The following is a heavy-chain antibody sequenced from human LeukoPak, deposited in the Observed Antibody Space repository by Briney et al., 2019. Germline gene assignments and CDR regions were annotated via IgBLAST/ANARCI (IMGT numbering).Heavy chain of an antibody. CDR3: ARGAQYQLPLDY. CDR2: INHSGST. CDR1: GFSFTNTW. V-gene: IGHV4-34*01. D-gene: IGHD2-2*01. J-gene: IGHJ4*02. Sequence: GSLRLSCEASGFSFTNTWMSWIRQPPGKGLEWIGEINHSGSTNYNPSLKSRVTISVDTSKNQFSLKLSSVTAADTAVYYCARGAQYQLPLDYWGQGTLVTVSS.